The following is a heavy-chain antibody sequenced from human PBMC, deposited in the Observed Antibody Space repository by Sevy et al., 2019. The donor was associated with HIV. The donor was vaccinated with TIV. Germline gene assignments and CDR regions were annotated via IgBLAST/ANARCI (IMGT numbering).Heavy chain of an antibody. CDR1: GFSFTSYE. V-gene: IGHV3-48*03. J-gene: IGHJ6*02. CDR2: ISSRGTTI. Sequence: GGSLRLSCAASGFSFTSYEINWVRQAPGKGLEWVSYISSRGTTIYYADSVKGRFTISRDNAKNSLFLQMNSLRADDTAVDYCARTGIGISGLTGAMDVWGQGTTVTVSS. D-gene: IGHD2-15*01. CDR3: ARTGIGISGLTGAMDV.